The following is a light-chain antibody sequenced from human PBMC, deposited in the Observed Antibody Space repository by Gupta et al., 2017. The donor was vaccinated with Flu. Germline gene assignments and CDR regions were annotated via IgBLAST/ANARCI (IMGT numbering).Light chain of an antibody. CDR3: QQYNNWPPIT. CDR2: DAS. V-gene: IGKV3-15*01. J-gene: IGKJ5*01. Sequence: ATLSVSPGERVTLSYRASQSVRSNLAWYQQKPGQAPKLLIYDASTRDTGIPARFSGSGSGTDCTLTISSLQSEDFAVYYCQQYNNWPPITFGQVTRLDIK. CDR1: QSVRSN.